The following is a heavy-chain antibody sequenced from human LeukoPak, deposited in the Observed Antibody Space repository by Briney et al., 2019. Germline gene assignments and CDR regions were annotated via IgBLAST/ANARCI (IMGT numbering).Heavy chain of an antibody. Sequence: GGSLRLSCEASGFTFIRNGMHWVRQAPGKGLEWVAFLRYDGSNQYYADSVQGRFTISRDNSKNTLYLQMYSLRAEDTAVYYCARDDPHYDILTGYYPIDSWGQGTLVTVS. V-gene: IGHV3-30*02. CDR1: GFTFIRNG. D-gene: IGHD3-9*01. J-gene: IGHJ4*02. CDR3: ARDDPHYDILTGYYPIDS. CDR2: LRYDGSNQ.